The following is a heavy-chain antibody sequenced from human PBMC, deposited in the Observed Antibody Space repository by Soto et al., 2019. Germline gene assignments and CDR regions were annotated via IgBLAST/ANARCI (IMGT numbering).Heavy chain of an antibody. V-gene: IGHV3-23*01. CDR2: IRSTGGTT. CDR1: GFTFSNYG. Sequence: EVQLLESGGGLIQPGGSLRLSCAASGFTFSNYGMSWVRQAPGKGLEWISSIRSTGGTTYYADSVKGRFSISRDNSKNTLYLQMISLRAEDSAVYYCAKGRTYCSGGSCYFHYSYFFMDVWGKGTTVTVSS. CDR3: AKGRTYCSGGSCYFHYSYFFMDV. J-gene: IGHJ6*03. D-gene: IGHD2-15*01.